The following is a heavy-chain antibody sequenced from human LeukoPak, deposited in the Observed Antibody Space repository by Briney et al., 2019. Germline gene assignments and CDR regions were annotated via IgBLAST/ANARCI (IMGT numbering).Heavy chain of an antibody. Sequence: PGGSLRLSCAASGFTFSSYAMSWVRQAPGKGLEWVSDISGGGATTFYADSVRGRFTISRDNSKNTVYLQMNSLRAEDTAIYYCAKAVGSSGYFSRDAFDIWGQGTMVTVSS. V-gene: IGHV3-23*01. J-gene: IGHJ3*02. CDR3: AKAVGSSGYFSRDAFDI. CDR1: GFTFSSYA. D-gene: IGHD3-22*01. CDR2: ISGGGATT.